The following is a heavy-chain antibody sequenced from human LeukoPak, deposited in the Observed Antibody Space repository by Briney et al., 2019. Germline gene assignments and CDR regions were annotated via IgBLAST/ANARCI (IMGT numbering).Heavy chain of an antibody. V-gene: IGHV1-2*02. J-gene: IGHJ4*02. Sequence: GASVKVSCKASGYTFTGYYMHWVRQAPGQGLEWMGWINPNSGGTNYAQKFQGRVTMTRDTSISTAYMELSRLRSDDTAVYYCAGSVWIVVVTAIPGPFDYWGQGTLVTVSS. CDR1: GYTFTGYY. D-gene: IGHD2-21*02. CDR2: INPNSGGT. CDR3: AGSVWIVVVTAIPGPFDY.